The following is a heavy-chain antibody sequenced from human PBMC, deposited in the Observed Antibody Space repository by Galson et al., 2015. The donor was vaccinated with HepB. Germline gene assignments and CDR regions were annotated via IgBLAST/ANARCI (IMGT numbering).Heavy chain of an antibody. CDR1: GFTFSSYW. J-gene: IGHJ3*02. CDR3: AGGKGVWYSSSWYATFDI. D-gene: IGHD6-13*01. CDR2: ISSDGTTT. V-gene: IGHV3-74*01. Sequence: SLRLSCAASGFTFSSYWMHWVRQAPGKGLVWVSRISSDGTTTNYADSVKGRFTISRDNSKNTLYLQMNSLRAEDTAVYSCAGGKGVWYSSSWYATFDIWGQGTMVTVSS.